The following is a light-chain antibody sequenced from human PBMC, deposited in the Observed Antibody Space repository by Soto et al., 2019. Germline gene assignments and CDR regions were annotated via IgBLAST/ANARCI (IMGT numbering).Light chain of an antibody. Sequence: EIVLTQSPGTLSLSPGEGATIFCRASQSVSGKVAWYQQKPGQPPSLLIYAASTRATGVPARFSGSGSGTEFTLTITSLQSEDFAVYFCQQYANWPPVIFGGGTKVDIK. CDR2: AAS. CDR1: QSVSGK. V-gene: IGKV3-15*01. J-gene: IGKJ4*01. CDR3: QQYANWPPVI.